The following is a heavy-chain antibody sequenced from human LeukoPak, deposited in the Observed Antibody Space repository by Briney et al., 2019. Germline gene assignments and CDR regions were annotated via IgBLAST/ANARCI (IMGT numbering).Heavy chain of an antibody. J-gene: IGHJ4*02. CDR1: GYTFTSYA. CDR3: ARARLRSTSCPGY. V-gene: IGHV1-8*01. D-gene: IGHD2-2*01. Sequence: GAPVKVSCKASGYTFTSYAINWGRQATGHGLEWRGGMNPNSGNTGYAQKFQGRVTMTRNTTISTAYMELSSLRSEDKAVYYCARARLRSTSCPGYWGQGPRVTVSA. CDR2: MNPNSGNT.